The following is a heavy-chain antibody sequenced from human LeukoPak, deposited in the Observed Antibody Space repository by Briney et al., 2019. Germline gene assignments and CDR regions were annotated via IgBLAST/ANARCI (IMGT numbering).Heavy chain of an antibody. J-gene: IGHJ6*03. Sequence: PSETLSLTCAAYGGSFSGYYWSWIRQPPGKGLEWIGEINHSGSTNYNPSLKSRVTISVDTSKNQFSLKLSSVTAADTAVYYCARALGFYYYYYMDVWGKGTTVTISS. CDR1: GGSFSGYY. V-gene: IGHV4-34*01. CDR2: INHSGST. CDR3: ARALGFYYYYYMDV. D-gene: IGHD3-10*01.